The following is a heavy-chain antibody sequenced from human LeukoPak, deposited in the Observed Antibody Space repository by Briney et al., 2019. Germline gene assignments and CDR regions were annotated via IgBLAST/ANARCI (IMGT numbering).Heavy chain of an antibody. V-gene: IGHV4-4*07. Sequence: SETLSLTCTVSGGSISSYYWSWIRQPAGKGLEWIGRIYTSGSTNYNPSLKSRVTMSVDTSKNQFPLKLSSVTAADTAVYYCARDLIDYGDYDRPSNWFDPWGQGTLVTVSS. CDR1: GGSISSYY. D-gene: IGHD4-17*01. CDR3: ARDLIDYGDYDRPSNWFDP. CDR2: IYTSGST. J-gene: IGHJ5*02.